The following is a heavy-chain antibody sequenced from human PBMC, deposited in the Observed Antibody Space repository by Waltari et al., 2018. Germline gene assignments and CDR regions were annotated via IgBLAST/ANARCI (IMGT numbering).Heavy chain of an antibody. V-gene: IGHV1-69-2*01. J-gene: IGHJ4*02. CDR2: IDPEDGEP. CDR1: GYTFTDYE. Sequence: EVQLVQSGAEVKKPGTTVKISCKVSGYTFTDYEMHWVRQAPGKGLEWMGLIDPEDGEPKYAGKFQGRLAITADPSKDTAYMEMSSLRSEYTAVYYCARQLFRELFNYWGQGTLVTVSS. CDR3: ARQLFRELFNY. D-gene: IGHD3-10*01.